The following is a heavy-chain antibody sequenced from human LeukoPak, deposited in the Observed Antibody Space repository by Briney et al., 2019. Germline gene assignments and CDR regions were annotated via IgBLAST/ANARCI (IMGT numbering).Heavy chain of an antibody. CDR2: ISPNAHST. J-gene: IGHJ5*02. Sequence: PGGSLRLSCAASGFTFSFYTMHWVRQAPGKGLESVSAISPNAHSTYYLNPVKDRFTISRDDSKRTLYLQMGSLRVGDMAVYYCAREVDGGVDPWGQGTLVTVSS. D-gene: IGHD3-16*01. V-gene: IGHV3-64*01. CDR1: GFTFSFYT. CDR3: AREVDGGVDP.